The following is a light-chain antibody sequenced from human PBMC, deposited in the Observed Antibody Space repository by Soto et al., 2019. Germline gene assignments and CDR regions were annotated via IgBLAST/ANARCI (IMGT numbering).Light chain of an antibody. V-gene: IGLV2-23*01. CDR3: CSYAGSSTYV. CDR1: SSDVGSYNL. J-gene: IGLJ1*01. CDR2: EGS. Sequence: QSALTQPASVSGSPGQSITISCTGTSSDVGSYNLVSWYQQHQGKAPKLMIYEGSKRPSGVSNRFSGSKSGNTASLTISGLQAEDEADYYCCSYAGSSTYVFGTVNKVTV.